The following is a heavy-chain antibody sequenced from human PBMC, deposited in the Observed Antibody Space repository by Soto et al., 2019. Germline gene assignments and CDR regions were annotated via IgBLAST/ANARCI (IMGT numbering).Heavy chain of an antibody. V-gene: IGHV1-18*04. J-gene: IGHJ6*02. CDR3: ARGRVFDFWSGFVNDYYGMDV. D-gene: IGHD3-3*01. Sequence: GASVKVSCKASGYTFTSYGISWVRQAPGQGLEWMGWISAYNGNTNYAQKLQGRVTMTTDTSTSTAYMELRSLRSDDTAVYYCARGRVFDFWSGFVNDYYGMDVWGQGTTVTVSS. CDR2: ISAYNGNT. CDR1: GYTFTSYG.